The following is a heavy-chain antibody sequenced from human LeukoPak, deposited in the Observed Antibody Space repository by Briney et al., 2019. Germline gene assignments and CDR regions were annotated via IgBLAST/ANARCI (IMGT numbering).Heavy chain of an antibody. D-gene: IGHD2-8*01. Sequence: SETLSLTCDVSGDSMNSHYWSWIRQPPGKGLECVGYIHSSGRTNQNPSLKSRVTLSVDTSKNQFSLTLNSVTAADTAVYFCARAVLMETTFFIGDWGQGTLVTVSS. CDR3: ARAVLMETTFFIGD. CDR2: IHSSGRT. V-gene: IGHV4-59*11. CDR1: GDSMNSHY. J-gene: IGHJ4*02.